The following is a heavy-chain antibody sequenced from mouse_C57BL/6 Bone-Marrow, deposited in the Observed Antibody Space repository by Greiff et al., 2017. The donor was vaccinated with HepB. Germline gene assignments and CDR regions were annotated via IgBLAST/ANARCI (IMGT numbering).Heavy chain of an antibody. CDR1: GFTFSDYY. V-gene: IGHV5-16*01. J-gene: IGHJ4*01. Sequence: EVKLMESEGGLVQPGSSMKLSCTASGFTFSDYYMAWVRQVPEKGLEWVANINYDGSSTYYLDSLKSRFIISRDNAKNILYLQMSSLKSEDTATYYCARERPLYAMDYWGQGTSVTVSS. CDR2: INYDGSST. CDR3: ARERPLYAMDY.